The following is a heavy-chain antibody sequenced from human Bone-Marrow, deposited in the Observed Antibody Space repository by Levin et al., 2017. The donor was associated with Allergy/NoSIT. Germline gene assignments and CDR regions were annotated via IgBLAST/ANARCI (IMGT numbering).Heavy chain of an antibody. D-gene: IGHD2-21*01. J-gene: IGHJ3*02. V-gene: IGHV3-21*01. CDR1: GFTFSSYS. CDR3: ARDGSGVVVVNAFDI. Sequence: GESLKISCAASGFTFSSYSMNWVRQAPGKGLEWVSSISSSSSYIYYADSVKGRFTISRDNAKNSLYLQMNSLRAEDTAVYYCARDGSGVVVVNAFDIWGQGTMVTVSS. CDR2: ISSSSSYI.